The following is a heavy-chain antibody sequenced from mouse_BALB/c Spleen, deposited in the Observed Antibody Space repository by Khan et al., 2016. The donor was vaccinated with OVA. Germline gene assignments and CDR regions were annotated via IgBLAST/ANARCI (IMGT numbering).Heavy chain of an antibody. D-gene: IGHD2-3*01. CDR2: ISSGGSYT. V-gene: IGHV5-9-3*01. Sequence: EVELVESGGGLVKPGGSLKLSCAASGFTFSRYAMSWVRQTPEKRLEWVATISSGGSYTYSPASLQGRFTISRDNAKNTLYLQMSSLRSAETAMYYCARPGGIYDGPFDYWGQGTTLTVSS. CDR1: GFTFSRYA. J-gene: IGHJ2*01. CDR3: ARPGGIYDGPFDY.